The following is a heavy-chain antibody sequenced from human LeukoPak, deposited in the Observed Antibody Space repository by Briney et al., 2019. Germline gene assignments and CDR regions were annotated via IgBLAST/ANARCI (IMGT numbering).Heavy chain of an antibody. CDR1: GYTFTGYY. CDR2: INPNSGGT. J-gene: IGHJ4*02. CDR3: ARRTRYSGSYLFDY. D-gene: IGHD1-26*01. Sequence: GASVKVSCKASGYTFTGYYMHWVRQAPGQGLEWVGWINPNSGGTNYAQKFQGRVTMTGDTSISTAYMELSRLRSDDTAVYYCARRTRYSGSYLFDYWGQGTLVTVSS. V-gene: IGHV1-2*02.